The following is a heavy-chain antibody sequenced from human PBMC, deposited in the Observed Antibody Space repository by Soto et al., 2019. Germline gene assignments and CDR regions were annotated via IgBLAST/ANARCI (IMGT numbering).Heavy chain of an antibody. CDR1: GGTFSRHA. CDR3: ARGWGYDSNDYYYAY. V-gene: IGHV1-69*01. Sequence: QVQLVQSGAEVRKPGSSVKVSCKASGGTFSRHAISWVRQAPGQGLEWMGGIIPIFGTSNHAQKFQGRVTIIADESTSTVYMELSSLRFEDTAMYYCARGWGYDSNDYYYAYWGQGTLVSV. CDR2: IIPIFGTS. D-gene: IGHD3-22*01. J-gene: IGHJ4*02.